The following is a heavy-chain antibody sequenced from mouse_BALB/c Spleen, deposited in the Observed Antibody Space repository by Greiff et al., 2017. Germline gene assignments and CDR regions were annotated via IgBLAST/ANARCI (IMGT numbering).Heavy chain of an antibody. Sequence: EVKVVESGGGLVQPGGSRKLSCAASGFTFSSFGMHWVRQAPEKGLEWVAYISSGSSTIYYADTVKGRFTISRDNPKNTLFLQMTSLRSEDTAMYYCARDGYYAMDYWGQGTSVTVSS. CDR3: ARDGYYAMDY. J-gene: IGHJ4*01. CDR1: GFTFSSFG. CDR2: ISSGSSTI. V-gene: IGHV5-17*02. D-gene: IGHD2-3*01.